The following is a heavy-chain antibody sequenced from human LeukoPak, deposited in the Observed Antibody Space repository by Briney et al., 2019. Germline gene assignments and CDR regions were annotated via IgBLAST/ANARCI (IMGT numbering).Heavy chain of an antibody. D-gene: IGHD2-21*01. CDR3: ARVNEAYCGGDCFYFDY. J-gene: IGHJ4*02. V-gene: IGHV4-4*07. CDR1: GGSISSYY. CDR2: IYTSGST. Sequence: PSENLSLTCTVSGGSISSYYWSWIRQPAGKGLEWIGRIYTSGSTNYNPSLKSRVAMSVDTSKNQFSLKLSSVTAADTAVYYCARVNEAYCGGDCFYFDYWGQGTLVTVSS.